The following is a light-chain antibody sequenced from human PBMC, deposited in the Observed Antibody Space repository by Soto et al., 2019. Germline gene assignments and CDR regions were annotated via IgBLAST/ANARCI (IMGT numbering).Light chain of an antibody. CDR3: SSYAGTSIPYVL. J-gene: IGLJ3*02. CDR2: DVS. V-gene: IGLV2-14*03. CDR1: SSDVGAYKY. Sequence: QSALTQPASVSGSPGQSITISCTGTSSDVGAYKYVSWYQQHADKAPKLLIYDVSSRSSGISDRFSGSKSGNTASLTIIGLQAEDEADYYCSSYAGTSIPYVLFGGGTQLTVL.